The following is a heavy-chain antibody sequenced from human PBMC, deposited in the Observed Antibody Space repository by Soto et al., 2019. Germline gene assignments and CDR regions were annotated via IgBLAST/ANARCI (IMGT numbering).Heavy chain of an antibody. CDR1: GFTFSSYG. V-gene: IGHV3-33*01. D-gene: IGHD1-7*01. CDR2: IWYDGSNK. Sequence: PVGSLRLSCAASGFTFSSYGMHWVRQAPGKGLEWVAVIWYDGSNKYYADSVKGRFTISRDNSKNTLYPQMNSLRAEDTAVYYCARDLYDGTTWTLGYWGQGTLVTVSS. CDR3: ARDLYDGTTWTLGY. J-gene: IGHJ4*02.